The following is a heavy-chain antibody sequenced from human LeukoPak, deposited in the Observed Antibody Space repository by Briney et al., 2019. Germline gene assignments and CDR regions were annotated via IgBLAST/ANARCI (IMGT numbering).Heavy chain of an antibody. CDR3: ARDLNYYISGRAFDS. CDR2: ISWNSGSI. J-gene: IGHJ4*02. Sequence: QPGGSLRLSCAASGFTFEDYAMHWVRQAPGKGLEWVSGISWNSGSIGYADSVKGRFTISRDNAKNSLYLQMNSLRADDTAVYYCARDLNYYISGRAFDSRGQGTLVTVSS. CDR1: GFTFEDYA. D-gene: IGHD3-10*01. V-gene: IGHV3-9*01.